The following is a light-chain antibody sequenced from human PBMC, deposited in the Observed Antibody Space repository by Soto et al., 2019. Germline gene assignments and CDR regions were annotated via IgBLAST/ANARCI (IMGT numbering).Light chain of an antibody. Sequence: DIVMTQCPDSLPVSLGERATINCKSSQSVLYSSNNKNYLAWYQQKPGQPPKLLIYWASTRESGVPDRFSGSGSGTDFTLTISSLQAEDVAVYYCQQYYSTPQTFGQGTKVDIK. CDR1: QSVLYSSNNKNY. V-gene: IGKV4-1*01. CDR3: QQYYSTPQT. CDR2: WAS. J-gene: IGKJ1*01.